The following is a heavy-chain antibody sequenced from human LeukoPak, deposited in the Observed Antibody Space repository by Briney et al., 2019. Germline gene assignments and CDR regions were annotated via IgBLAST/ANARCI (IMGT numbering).Heavy chain of an antibody. CDR1: GFTFSSYG. J-gene: IGHJ4*02. D-gene: IGHD6-13*01. CDR3: ARDRAAAGEYYFDY. V-gene: IGHV3-33*01. CDR2: IWYDGSNK. Sequence: PGRSLRLSCAASGFTFSSYGRHWVRQAPGKGLEWVAVIWYDGSNKYYADSVKGRFTISRDNSKNTLYLQMNSLRAEDTAVYYCARDRAAAGEYYFDYWGQGTLVTVSS.